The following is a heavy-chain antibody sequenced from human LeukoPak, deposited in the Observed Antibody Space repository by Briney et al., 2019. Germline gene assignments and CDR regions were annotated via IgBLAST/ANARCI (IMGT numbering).Heavy chain of an antibody. CDR3: ATETTGDAFDI. Sequence: GGSLRLSCAASGLTFSYAWMSWVRRAPGKGLEWVGRIKSKTDGGTTDYAAPVKGRFAISRDDSKSTLYLQMNSLKTEDTAMYYCATETTGDAFDIWGQGTMVAVSS. D-gene: IGHD4-17*01. CDR2: IKSKTDGGTT. CDR1: GLTFSYAW. V-gene: IGHV3-15*01. J-gene: IGHJ3*02.